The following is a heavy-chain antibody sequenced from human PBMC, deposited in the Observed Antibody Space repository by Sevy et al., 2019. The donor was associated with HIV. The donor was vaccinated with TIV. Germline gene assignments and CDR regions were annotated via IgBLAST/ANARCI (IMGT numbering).Heavy chain of an antibody. Sequence: GGSLRLSCAASGFAFSDHYVDWVRQAPGKGLEWVGRIRNRPNRYTTEYAASVEGRFTISRDDSRHSLYLQMNSLKTEDSAVYYCGRGPNCGVGGCQQISPYCLDVWGKGATVTVSS. CDR1: GFAFSDHY. V-gene: IGHV3-72*01. CDR2: IRNRPNRYTT. D-gene: IGHD2-21*01. J-gene: IGHJ6*03. CDR3: GRGPNCGVGGCQQISPYCLDV.